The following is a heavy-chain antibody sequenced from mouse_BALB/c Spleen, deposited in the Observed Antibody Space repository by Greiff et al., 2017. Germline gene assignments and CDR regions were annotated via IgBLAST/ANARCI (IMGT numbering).Heavy chain of an antibody. CDR1: GFTFSSFG. V-gene: IGHV5-17*02. CDR2: ISSGSSTI. CDR3: AGSWFAY. Sequence: EVHLVESGGGLVQPGGSRKLSCAASGFTFSSFGMHWVRQAPEKGLEWVAYISSGSSTIYSADTVKGRFTISRDNPKNTLFLQMTSLRSEDTAMYYCAGSWFAYWGQGTLGTVSA. J-gene: IGHJ3*01.